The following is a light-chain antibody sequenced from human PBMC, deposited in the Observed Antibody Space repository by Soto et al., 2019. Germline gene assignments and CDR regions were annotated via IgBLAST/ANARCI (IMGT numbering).Light chain of an antibody. CDR2: GAS. J-gene: IGKJ2*01. CDR3: QQYNNWPPYT. Sequence: EIVMTQSPATLSVSPGERATLSCRASQSVSSNLAWYLQKPGQAPRLLIYGASTRATGIPARFSGSGSGTEFNLTISSLQSEDFAVYYCQQYNNWPPYTFGQGTKLEIK. V-gene: IGKV3-15*01. CDR1: QSVSSN.